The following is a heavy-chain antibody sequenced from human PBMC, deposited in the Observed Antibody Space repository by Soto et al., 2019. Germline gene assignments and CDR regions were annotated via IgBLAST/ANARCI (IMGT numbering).Heavy chain of an antibody. D-gene: IGHD4-17*01. J-gene: IGHJ2*01. CDR2: IYPGDSDT. CDR1: GYSFTSYW. V-gene: IGHV5-51*01. Sequence: GESLKISCKGSGYSFTSYWIGWVRQMPGKGLEWTGIIYPGDSDTRYSPSFQGQVTISADKSISTAYLQWSSLKASDTAMYYCARSAVTPVSHWYFDLWGGGTLVTVSS. CDR3: ARSAVTPVSHWYFDL.